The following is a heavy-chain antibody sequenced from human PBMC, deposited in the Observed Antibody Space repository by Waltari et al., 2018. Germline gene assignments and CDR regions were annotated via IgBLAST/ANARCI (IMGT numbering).Heavy chain of an antibody. Sequence: QVQLQESGPGLVKPSETLSLTCAVSGYSISSGYYLGWIRQPPGKGLEWIGSIYHSGSTYYNPSLKSRVTISVDTSKNQFSLKLSSVTAADTAVYYCARQGPLDAFDIWGQGTMVTVSS. V-gene: IGHV4-38-2*01. CDR1: GYSISSGYY. J-gene: IGHJ3*02. CDR2: IYHSGST. CDR3: ARQGPLDAFDI.